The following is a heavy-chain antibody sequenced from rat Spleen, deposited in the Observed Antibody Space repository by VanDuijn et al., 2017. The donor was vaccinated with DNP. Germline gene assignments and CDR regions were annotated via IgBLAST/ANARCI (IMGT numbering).Heavy chain of an antibody. CDR1: GFTFNNYW. Sequence: EVHLVESGGDLVQPGRSLKLSCVASGFTFNNYWMAWIRQVPGKGLEWVATISYDGDTTYYRDSVKGRFTISRDNAKSSLYLQMDSLRSEDTATYYCAKNSGYYFDYWGQGVMVTVSS. D-gene: IGHD4-3*01. CDR3: AKNSGYYFDY. J-gene: IGHJ2*01. V-gene: IGHV5-31*01. CDR2: ISYDGDTT.